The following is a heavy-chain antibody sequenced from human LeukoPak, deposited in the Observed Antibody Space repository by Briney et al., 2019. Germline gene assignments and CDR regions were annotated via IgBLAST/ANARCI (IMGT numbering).Heavy chain of an antibody. Sequence: SETLSLTCTVSGGSISGYYWNRLRQPPGKGLEWIAYIHYSGYTNYNPSLKSRVTISLDTSKNQFSLKLSSVTAADTAVYYCAREGMVRGARAHFDYWGQGTLVTVSS. V-gene: IGHV4-59*12. CDR3: AREGMVRGARAHFDY. D-gene: IGHD3-10*01. CDR2: IHYSGYT. J-gene: IGHJ4*02. CDR1: GGSISGYY.